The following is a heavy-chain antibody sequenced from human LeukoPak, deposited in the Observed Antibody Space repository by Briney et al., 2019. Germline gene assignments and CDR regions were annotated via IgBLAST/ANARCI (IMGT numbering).Heavy chain of an antibody. D-gene: IGHD6-19*01. CDR3: ARDSGSGTYY. CDR1: GGSIRVYY. V-gene: IGHV4-59*01. Sequence: SETLSLTCTVSGGSIRVYYWSWIRQAPGKGLEWIGYIYNSGSTIYNPALKSRVTISIDTSKNQFSLKLSSVTAADTAIYYCARDSGSGTYYWGQGTLVTVSS. CDR2: IYNSGST. J-gene: IGHJ4*02.